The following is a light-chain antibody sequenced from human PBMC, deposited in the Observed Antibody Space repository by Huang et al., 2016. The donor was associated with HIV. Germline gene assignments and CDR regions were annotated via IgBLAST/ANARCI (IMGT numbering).Light chain of an antibody. V-gene: IGKV1-NL1*01. CDR1: QDISNS. Sequence: DIQMTQSPSSLSAFVGDRVTITCRASQDISNSVAWYRQKPGKGPELLLFAASTLERGVPPRFSGSGSGTDYTLTISSLQSEDFATYYCQQYYSTPGFFGQGTKLEI. CDR2: AAS. J-gene: IGKJ2*01. CDR3: QQYYSTPGF.